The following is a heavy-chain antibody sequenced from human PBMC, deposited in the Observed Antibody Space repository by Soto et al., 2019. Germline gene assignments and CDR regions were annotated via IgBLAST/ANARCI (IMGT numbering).Heavy chain of an antibody. V-gene: IGHV1-2*04. CDR2: INPKSGGI. CDR1: GYTFTDYH. D-gene: IGHD3-10*01. Sequence: GASVKVSCKASGYTFTDYHIHWVRQAPGRALEWLGRINPKSGGIHFVPKFQNYVSMSTDTSISTAYMDVWRLGPDVTAVYFCERGVSTDCSSCVCPSHYFHHMDVWGQGTTVTVSS. CDR3: ERGVSTDCSSCVCPSHYFHHMDV. J-gene: IGHJ6*02.